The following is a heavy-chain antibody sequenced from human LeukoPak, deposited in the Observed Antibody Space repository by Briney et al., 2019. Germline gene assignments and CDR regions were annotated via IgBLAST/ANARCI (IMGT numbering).Heavy chain of an antibody. CDR1: GGSISSYY. V-gene: IGHV4-59*12. CDR3: ARGLHAYSSSWHGWFDP. D-gene: IGHD6-13*01. J-gene: IGHJ5*02. Sequence: PSETLSLTCTVSGGSISSYYWSWIRQPPGKGLEWIGYIYYSGSTNYNPSLKSRVTISVDTSKNQFSLKLSSVTAADTAVYYCARGLHAYSSSWHGWFDPWGQGTLVTVSS. CDR2: IYYSGST.